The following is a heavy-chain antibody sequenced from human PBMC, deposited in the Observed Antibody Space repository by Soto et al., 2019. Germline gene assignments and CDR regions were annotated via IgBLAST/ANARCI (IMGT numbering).Heavy chain of an antibody. J-gene: IGHJ4*02. CDR3: VRGPYNYNSRYFDY. D-gene: IGHD1-1*01. V-gene: IGHV4-34*01. Sequence: LETLSLTCTVSGGSFSGYFWTWIRQPPGKGLEWLAEINHSGITNYNPSVESRVSMSVDTSKNQFSLRLNSVTAADTAVYYCVRGPYNYNSRYFDYWGQGTLVTVSS. CDR1: GGSFSGYF. CDR2: INHSGIT.